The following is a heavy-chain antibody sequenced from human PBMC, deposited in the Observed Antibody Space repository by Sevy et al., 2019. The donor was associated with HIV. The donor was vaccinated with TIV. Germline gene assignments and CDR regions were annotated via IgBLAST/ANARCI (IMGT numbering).Heavy chain of an antibody. D-gene: IGHD3-10*01. CDR2: IWYDGSNK. J-gene: IGHJ4*02. CDR1: GFTFSSYG. V-gene: IGHV3-33*01. CDR3: ARENYYGSGSYQIIEY. Sequence: GGSLRLSCAASGFTFSSYGMHWVRQAPGKGLEWVAVIWYDGSNKYYADSVKGRFTISRDNSKNTLYLQMNSLRAEDTAVYYCARENYYGSGSYQIIEYWGQGTLVTVSS.